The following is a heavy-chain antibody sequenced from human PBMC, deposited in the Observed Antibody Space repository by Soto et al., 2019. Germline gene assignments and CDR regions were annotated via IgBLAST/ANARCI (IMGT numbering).Heavy chain of an antibody. Sequence: ASVKVSCKASGYTFTGYYMHWVRQAPGQGLEWMGWINPNSGGTNYAQKLQGWVTMTTDTSTSTAYMELRSLRSDDTAVYYCAHSMYRSSWYGHPWGQGPLGTVSS. J-gene: IGHJ5*02. D-gene: IGHD6-13*01. CDR3: AHSMYRSSWYGHP. V-gene: IGHV1-2*04. CDR1: GYTFTGYY. CDR2: INPNSGGT.